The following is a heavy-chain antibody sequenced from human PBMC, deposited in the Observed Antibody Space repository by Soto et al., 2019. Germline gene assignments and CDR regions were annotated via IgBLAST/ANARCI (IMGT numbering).Heavy chain of an antibody. J-gene: IGHJ6*02. CDR1: GGSVGSGTSS. D-gene: IGHD3-3*01. CDR2: IYYSGST. Sequence: SETLSLTCTVSGGSVGSGTSSWGWIRQPPGKGLEWIGSIYYSGSTYYNPSLKSRVTISVDTSKNQFSLKLSSVTAADTAVYYCARPYDFWSGYIAPPGWGGMDVWGQGTTVT. V-gene: IGHV4-39*01. CDR3: ARPYDFWSGYIAPPGWGGMDV.